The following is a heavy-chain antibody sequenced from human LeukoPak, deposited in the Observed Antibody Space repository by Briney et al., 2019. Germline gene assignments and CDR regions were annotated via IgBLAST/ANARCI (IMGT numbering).Heavy chain of an antibody. CDR3: ARXGEFTFGDAFDI. Sequence: PSETLSLTCTVSGGSISSYYWSWIRQPAGKGLEWIGRIYTSGSTNYNPSLKSRVTMSVDTSKNQFSLKLSSVTAADTAVYYCARXGEFTFGDAFDIWGQGTMVTVSS. J-gene: IGHJ3*02. D-gene: IGHD3-10*01. CDR1: GGSISSYY. V-gene: IGHV4-4*07. CDR2: IYTSGST.